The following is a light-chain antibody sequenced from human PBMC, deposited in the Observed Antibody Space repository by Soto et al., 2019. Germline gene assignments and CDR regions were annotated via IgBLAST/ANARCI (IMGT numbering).Light chain of an antibody. V-gene: IGKV1-39*02. CDR2: AAS. J-gene: IGKJ4*01. CDR1: QSISSY. CDR3: QRYNRWPLS. Sequence: DIQMTQSPSSLSASVGDRVTITCRASQSISSYLNWYQQKPGKAPKLLIYAASSLQSGVPSRFSGSGSGTDFTLTISSLQPEDFAVYYCQRYNRWPLSFGGGTKVDIK.